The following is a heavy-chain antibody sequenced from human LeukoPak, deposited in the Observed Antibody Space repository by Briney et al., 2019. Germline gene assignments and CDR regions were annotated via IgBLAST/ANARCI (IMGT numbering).Heavy chain of an antibody. J-gene: IGHJ4*02. CDR2: MYYRGST. D-gene: IGHD1-26*01. CDR1: GGSISSSSHY. CDR3: ATTTIRLGY. V-gene: IGHV4-39*07. Sequence: KASETLSFTCTVSGGSISSSSHYWGWIRQPPGKGLEWIASMYYRGSTYHNPSLKARVTISVDTSKNQFSLKLSSVTAADTAVYYCATTTIRLGYWGQGTLVTVSS.